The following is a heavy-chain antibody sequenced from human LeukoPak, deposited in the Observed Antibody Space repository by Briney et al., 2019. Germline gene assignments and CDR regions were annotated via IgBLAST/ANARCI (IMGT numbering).Heavy chain of an antibody. CDR2: INHSGST. CDR3: ARSRYYALTYFDY. CDR1: GGSFSGYY. Sequence: PSETLSLTCAVYGGSFSGYYWSWIRQPPGKGLEWIGEINHSGSTNYNPSLKSRVTISVDTSKNQFSLKLSSVTAADTAVYYCARSRYYALTYFDYWGQGTLVTVSS. J-gene: IGHJ4*02. V-gene: IGHV4-34*01. D-gene: IGHD3-10*01.